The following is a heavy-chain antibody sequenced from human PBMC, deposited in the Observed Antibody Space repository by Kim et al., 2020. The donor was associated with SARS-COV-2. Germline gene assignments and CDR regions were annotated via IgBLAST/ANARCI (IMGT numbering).Heavy chain of an antibody. CDR3: ARDNPVLRYFDWHSTHISYYLDY. Sequence: GGSLRLSCAASGFTFSSYAMHWVRQAPGKGLEWVAVISYDGSNKYYADSVKGRFTISRDNSKNTLYLQMNSLRAEDTAVYYCARDNPVLRYFDWHSTHISYYLDYWGQGTLVTVSS. D-gene: IGHD3-9*01. V-gene: IGHV3-30*04. CDR1: GFTFSSYA. J-gene: IGHJ4*02. CDR2: ISYDGSNK.